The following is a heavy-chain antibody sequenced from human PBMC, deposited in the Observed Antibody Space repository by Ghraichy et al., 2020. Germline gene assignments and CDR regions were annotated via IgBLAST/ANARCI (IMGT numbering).Heavy chain of an antibody. V-gene: IGHV3-23*01. CDR3: AKDFSCDERSGYCPFDF. J-gene: IGHJ4*02. CDR2: FGLST. CDR1: GFTFSAYA. Sequence: GGSLRLSCAASGFTFSAYAMSWVRQTPGRGLEWVSTFGLSTSYADSVKGRFTISRDNSRNTLYLQRNSLRAEDTAIYYCAKDFSCDERSGYCPFDFRGQGTLVTVSS. D-gene: IGHD3-22*01.